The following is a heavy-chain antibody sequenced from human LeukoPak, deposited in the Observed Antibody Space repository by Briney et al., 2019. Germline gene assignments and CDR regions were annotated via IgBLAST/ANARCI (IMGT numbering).Heavy chain of an antibody. D-gene: IGHD5-12*01. CDR2: IYSGGST. CDR1: EFSVGSNY. Sequence: GGSLRLSCAASEFSVGSNYMTWVRQAPGKGLELVSLIYSGGSTYYADSVKGRFNISRDNAKNTLYLQMNSLRAEDTAVYYCARGPSGYHNPGGQGTLVTVSS. V-gene: IGHV3-66*01. J-gene: IGHJ4*02. CDR3: ARGPSGYHNP.